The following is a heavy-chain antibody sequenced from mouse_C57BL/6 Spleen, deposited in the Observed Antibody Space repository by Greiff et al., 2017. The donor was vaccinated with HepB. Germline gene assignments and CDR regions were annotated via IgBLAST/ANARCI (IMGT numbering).Heavy chain of an antibody. CDR3: ARLDSSGF. CDR2: ISSGGSYT. J-gene: IGHJ4*01. CDR1: GFTFSSYG. V-gene: IGHV5-6*01. D-gene: IGHD3-2*02. Sequence: EVQVVESGGDLVKPGGSLKLSCAASGFTFSSYGMSWVRQTPDKRLEWVATISSGGSYTYYPDSVKGRFTISRDNAKNTLYLQMSSLKSEDTAMYYCARLDSSGFWGQGTSVTVSS.